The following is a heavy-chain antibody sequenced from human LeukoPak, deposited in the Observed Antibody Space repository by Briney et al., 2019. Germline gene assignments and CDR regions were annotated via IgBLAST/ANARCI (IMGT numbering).Heavy chain of an antibody. J-gene: IGHJ4*02. V-gene: IGHV3-21*01. CDR2: ISSSSGYI. D-gene: IGHD2-8*02. CDR1: GFTFSSYS. CDR3: ARDISEERLAWWGHPPYYFDY. Sequence: GGSLRLSCAASGFTFSSYSMNWVRQAPGKGLEWVSSISSSSGYIYYADSVKGRFTISRDNAKNSLYLQMNSLRAEDTAVYYCARDISEERLAWWGHPPYYFDYWGQGTLVTVSS.